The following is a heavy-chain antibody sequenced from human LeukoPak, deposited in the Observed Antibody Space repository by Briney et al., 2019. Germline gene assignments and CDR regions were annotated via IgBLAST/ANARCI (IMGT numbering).Heavy chain of an antibody. D-gene: IGHD3-9*01. CDR3: ARAGYDILTGYYYFDY. CDR1: GGSISSYY. V-gene: IGHV4-59*08. J-gene: IGHJ4*02. CDR2: IYYSGST. Sequence: SDTLSLTCTVSGGSISSYYWSWIRQPPGKGLEWIGYIYYSGSTNYNPSLKSRVTISVDTSKNQFSLKLSSVTAADTAVYYCARAGYDILTGYYYFDYWGQGTLVTVSS.